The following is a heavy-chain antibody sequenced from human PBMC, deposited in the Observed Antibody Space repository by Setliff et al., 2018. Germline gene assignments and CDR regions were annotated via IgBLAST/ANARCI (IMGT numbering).Heavy chain of an antibody. CDR1: GGSFSGYY. V-gene: IGHV4-34*01. Sequence: SETLSLTCAVYGGSFSGYYWSWIRQPPGKGLEWIGEINHSGSTNYNPSLKSRVTISVDTSRNQFSLKLSSVTAADTAVYYCARGGLNEGWGSYRFEGYYYYGMDVWGQGTTVTVSS. CDR2: INHSGST. J-gene: IGHJ6*02. D-gene: IGHD3-16*02. CDR3: ARGGLNEGWGSYRFEGYYYYGMDV.